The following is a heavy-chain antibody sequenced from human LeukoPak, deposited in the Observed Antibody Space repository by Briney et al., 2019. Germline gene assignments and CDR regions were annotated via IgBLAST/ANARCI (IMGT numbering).Heavy chain of an antibody. V-gene: IGHV6-1*01. J-gene: IGHJ5*02. CDR3: ARDVYCSSTSCYYWFDP. Sequence: SQTLSLTCAISGDSVSSNSAAWNWIRQSPSRGLEWLGRTYYRSKWYNDYAVSVKSRITVNPDTSKNQFSLQLNSVTPQDTAVYYCARDVYCSSTSCYYWFDPWGQGTLVTVSS. CDR1: GDSVSSNSAA. D-gene: IGHD2-2*01. CDR2: TYYRSKWYN.